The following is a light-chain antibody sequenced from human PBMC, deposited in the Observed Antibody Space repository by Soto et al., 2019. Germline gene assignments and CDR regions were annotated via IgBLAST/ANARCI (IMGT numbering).Light chain of an antibody. Sequence: EMGLTQSPATLSGSPGEGATLSGRASQRVSSNLAWHQQPPGQAPRLLLFGAATRVTGIPASFSGSASGTDSPTTISRLQPEDFAVYYCQQYGSSGTFGQGTKVDIK. CDR2: GAA. CDR1: QRVSSN. J-gene: IGKJ1*01. CDR3: QQYGSSGT. V-gene: IGKV3-20*01.